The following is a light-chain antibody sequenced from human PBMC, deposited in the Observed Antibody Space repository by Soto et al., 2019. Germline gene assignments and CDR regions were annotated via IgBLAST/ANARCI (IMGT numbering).Light chain of an antibody. V-gene: IGKV1-5*01. CDR1: QSVSGW. CDR2: DAS. Sequence: DIQMTRSPSTLSASVGDTVTVTRRASQSVSGWLAWYQQKPGQAPKLLIYDASALPRGVPSRFSGSGSRTKFTLTIASLQPDDFATYYCQQYETSSGTFGPGTKVDIK. J-gene: IGKJ1*01. CDR3: QQYETSSGT.